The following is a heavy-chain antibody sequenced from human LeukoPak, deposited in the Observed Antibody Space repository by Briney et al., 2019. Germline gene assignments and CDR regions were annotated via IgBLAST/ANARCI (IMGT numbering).Heavy chain of an antibody. CDR3: TRGEGYYGSGESNGMDV. J-gene: IGHJ6*02. V-gene: IGHV3-30*14. Sequence: PGGSLRLSCAASGFTFSSYAMHWVRQAPGKGLEWVAVISYDGSNKYYADSVRGRFTISRDSSQNTMFLQMIGLRAEDTAIYYCTRGEGYYGSGESNGMDVWGQGTTVTVSS. CDR1: GFTFSSYA. D-gene: IGHD3-10*01. CDR2: ISYDGSNK.